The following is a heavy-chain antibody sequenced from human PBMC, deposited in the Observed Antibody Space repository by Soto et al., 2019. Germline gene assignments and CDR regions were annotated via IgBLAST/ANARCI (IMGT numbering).Heavy chain of an antibody. CDR3: ARSYYYGSGSYSFPPSWFDP. J-gene: IGHJ5*02. CDR2: IYYSGST. V-gene: IGHV4-59*01. D-gene: IGHD3-10*01. Sequence: LSLTCTVSGGSISSYYWSWIRQPPGKGLEWIGYIYYSGSTNYNPSLKSRVTISVDTSKNQFSLKLSSVTAADTAVYYCARSYYYGSGSYSFPPSWFDPWGQGTLVTVSS. CDR1: GGSISSYY.